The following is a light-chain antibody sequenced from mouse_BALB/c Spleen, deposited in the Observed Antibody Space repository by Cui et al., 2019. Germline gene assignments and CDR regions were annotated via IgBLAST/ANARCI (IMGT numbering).Light chain of an antibody. J-gene: IGKJ5*01. CDR3: SQSKNVLT. V-gene: IGKV1-110*01. CDR2: KVS. Sequence: DVVMPQPPFSLPVSLGDQASSSCRSSQSHVHSNGNTYLHWYLQKPGQSPKLLIYKVSNRFSGVPDRFSGSGSGTDFTLKISRVEAEDLGVYFCSQSKNVLTFGAGTKLELK. CDR1: QSHVHSNGNTY.